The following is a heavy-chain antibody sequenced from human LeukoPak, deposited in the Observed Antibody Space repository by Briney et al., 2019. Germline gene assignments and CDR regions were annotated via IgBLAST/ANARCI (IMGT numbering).Heavy chain of an antibody. V-gene: IGHV3-33*06. J-gene: IGHJ5*02. CDR1: GFTFSSYG. CDR2: IWYDGSSK. Sequence: GGSLRLSCAASGFTFSSYGMHWVRQAPGKGLEWEAVIWYDGSSKYYADSVKGRFTISRDNSKNTLYLQMSSLRAEDTAVYYCAKEQWGSGWYLSLGGLNPSENWFDPWGQGTLVTVSS. CDR3: AKEQWGSGWYLSLGGLNPSENWFDP. D-gene: IGHD6-19*01.